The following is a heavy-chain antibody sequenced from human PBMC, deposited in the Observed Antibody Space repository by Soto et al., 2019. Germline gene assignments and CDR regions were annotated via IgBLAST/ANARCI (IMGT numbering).Heavy chain of an antibody. Sequence: QVQLVQSGAEVKKPGSSVKVSCKASGGSFSSYTISWVRQAPGQGLEWMGRIIPILGIGNYAQKFQGRVTITADKSTSTAYMELSSLRSEDTAVYYCARAWEMATMGGYYYGMDVWGQGTTVTVSS. CDR1: GGSFSSYT. V-gene: IGHV1-69*02. J-gene: IGHJ6*02. CDR2: IIPILGIG. D-gene: IGHD5-12*01. CDR3: ARAWEMATMGGYYYGMDV.